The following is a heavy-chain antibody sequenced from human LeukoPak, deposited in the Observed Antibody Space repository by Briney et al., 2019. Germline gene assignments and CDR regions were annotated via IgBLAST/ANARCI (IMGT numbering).Heavy chain of an antibody. CDR2: ISYSGST. CDR1: GGSISSYY. CDR3: ARAGGGYSYTFSQSYFDY. J-gene: IGHJ4*02. V-gene: IGHV4-59*12. D-gene: IGHD5-18*01. Sequence: SETLSLTCSVSGGSISSYYWSWIRQPPGKGLEWIGYISYSGSTNYNPSLKSRVTISVDTSKNQFSLKLSPVAAADTAVYYCARAGGGYSYTFSQSYFDYWGQGTLVTVSS.